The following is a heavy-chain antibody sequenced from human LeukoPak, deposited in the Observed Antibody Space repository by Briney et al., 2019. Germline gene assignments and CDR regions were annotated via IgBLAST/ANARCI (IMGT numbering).Heavy chain of an antibody. Sequence: PGGSLRLSCAASGFTFSDYYMSWIRQAPGKGLEWVSLIESGGSTYYTDSVKGRFTISRDNSKNTLYLQMNSLRAGDTAVYYCARDPGYSYGYDYWGQGTLVTVSS. CDR2: IESGGST. CDR1: GFTFSDYY. J-gene: IGHJ4*02. D-gene: IGHD5-18*01. V-gene: IGHV3-66*01. CDR3: ARDPGYSYGYDY.